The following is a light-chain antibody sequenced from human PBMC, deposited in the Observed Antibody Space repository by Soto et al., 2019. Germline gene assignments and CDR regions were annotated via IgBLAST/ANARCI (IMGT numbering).Light chain of an antibody. CDR1: QPISSW. CDR2: SAS. CDR3: QQLRMYPST. Sequence: IQVTQSPSSVSASVGYRVTITCRASQPISSWLAWYQQKPGQPPNLLIYSASTLRSGVPSRFSGSESGTLFTLTITNLQPEDFATYYCQQLRMYPSTFGGGTKVDIK. V-gene: IGKV1-12*01. J-gene: IGKJ4*01.